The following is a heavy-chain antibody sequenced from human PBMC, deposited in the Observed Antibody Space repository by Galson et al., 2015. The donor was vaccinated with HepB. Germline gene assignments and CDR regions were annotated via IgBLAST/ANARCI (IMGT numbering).Heavy chain of an antibody. CDR3: VRPRGEGAGDYQNWYFDL. Sequence: SLRLSCAASGFTFKNYDMCWVRQAPVKGLEWVSCISVSGSGTNTYYADSVKGRFTISRDNSKNALYLQMNSLRVEDTALYYCVRPRGEGAGDYQNWYFDLWGRGTLVTVSS. CDR1: GFTFKNYD. J-gene: IGHJ2*01. D-gene: IGHD4-17*01. V-gene: IGHV3-23*01. CDR2: ISVSGSGTNT.